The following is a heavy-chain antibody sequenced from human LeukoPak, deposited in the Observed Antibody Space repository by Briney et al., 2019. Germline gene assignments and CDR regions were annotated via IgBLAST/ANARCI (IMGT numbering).Heavy chain of an antibody. CDR1: GFTFSSYE. CDR3: ARNDDGDHGIDY. CDR2: ISSSGSTI. D-gene: IGHD4-17*01. J-gene: IGHJ4*02. V-gene: IGHV3-48*03. Sequence: PGGSLRLSCAASGFTFSSYEMNWVRQAPGKGLEWVSYISSSGSTIYYADSVKGRFTISRDNAKNSLYLQMNSLRAEDTAVYYCARNDDGDHGIDYWGQGTLVTVSS.